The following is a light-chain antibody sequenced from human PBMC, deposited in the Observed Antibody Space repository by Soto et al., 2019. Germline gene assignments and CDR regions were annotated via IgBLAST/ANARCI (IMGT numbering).Light chain of an antibody. V-gene: IGKV1-39*01. CDR3: QQTYSAPPL. CDR2: PVS. CDR1: QSIGTN. Sequence: DIQMTQSPSSLSASVGDRVTITCRASQSIGTNLNCYQQRPGKAPKLLIYPVSSLQSGVSSRFSGSGSWTDFPRSINSLQREDFATYYCQQTYSAPPLFGQGTKVEIK. J-gene: IGKJ1*01.